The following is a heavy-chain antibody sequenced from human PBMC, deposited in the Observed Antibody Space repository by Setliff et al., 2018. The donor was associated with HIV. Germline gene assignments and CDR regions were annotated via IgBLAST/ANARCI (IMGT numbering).Heavy chain of an antibody. D-gene: IGHD3-3*01. V-gene: IGHV1-69*10. CDR2: IIPILGIA. CDR1: GGTFSSYA. CDR3: VRGVQSPPHYSYYYMDV. J-gene: IGHJ6*03. Sequence: ASVKVSCKASGGTFSSYAISWVRQAPGQGLEWMGGIIPILGIANYAQKFQGKVTITADKSTSTAYMELTSLRFDDTAMYYCVRGVQSPPHYSYYYMDVWGEGTMVTVSS.